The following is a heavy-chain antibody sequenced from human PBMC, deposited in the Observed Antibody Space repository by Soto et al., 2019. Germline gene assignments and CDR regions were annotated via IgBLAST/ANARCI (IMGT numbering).Heavy chain of an antibody. J-gene: IGHJ1*01. CDR2: FEPDNGET. CDR1: GDTLSGLS. D-gene: IGHD6-13*01. CDR3: ATSSHWYGYLHH. V-gene: IGHV1-24*01. Sequence: GASVKVSCKVSGDTLSGLSMHWVRQAPGKGLECLGGFEPDNGETIYAQAFQGRVTMTEDTATDTAYLELSSLRSEDTAVYYCATSSHWYGYLHHWGQGTMVTAPQ.